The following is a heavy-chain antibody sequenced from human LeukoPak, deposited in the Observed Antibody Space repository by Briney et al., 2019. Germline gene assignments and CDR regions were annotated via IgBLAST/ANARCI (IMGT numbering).Heavy chain of an antibody. D-gene: IGHD4-17*01. V-gene: IGHV4-39*01. CDR2: IYYSGST. CDR3: ARSSVTTGPYYFDY. Sequence: TSETLSLTCTVSGGSITSSSYYWGWIRQPPGKGLEWIGRIYYSGSTYYNPSLKSRVTISVDTSKKQFSLKLSSVTDADTAVYYCARSSVTTGPYYFDYWGQGTLVTVSS. J-gene: IGHJ4*02. CDR1: GGSITSSSYY.